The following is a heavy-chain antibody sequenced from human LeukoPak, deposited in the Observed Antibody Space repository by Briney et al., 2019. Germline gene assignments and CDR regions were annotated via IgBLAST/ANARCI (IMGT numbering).Heavy chain of an antibody. V-gene: IGHV3-53*01. CDR2: IYSGGST. J-gene: IGHJ4*02. Sequence: PGGSLRLSCAASGFTISSNYMSWVRQSPGKGLEWVSVIYSGGSTYYADSVKGRFTISRDNSKNTLYLQMNSLRAEDTAVYYCATHQESTAAASDTYDYWGQGTLVTVSS. CDR3: ATHQESTAAASDTYDY. CDR1: GFTISSNY. D-gene: IGHD6-13*01.